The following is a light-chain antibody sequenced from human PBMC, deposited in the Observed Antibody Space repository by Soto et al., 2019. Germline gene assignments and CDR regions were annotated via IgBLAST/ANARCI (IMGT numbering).Light chain of an antibody. Sequence: DIQRTQSPSTLSASVGDSDTSTCRASQSSSTWLAWFQQKPGKAPKFLMYRASSLESGIPSRFSGSGSGTEFTLTISSLKPDDFATYYCQQYNSYPRTFGQRTKVEIK. V-gene: IGKV1-5*03. J-gene: IGKJ1*01. CDR3: QQYNSYPRT. CDR1: QSSSTW. CDR2: RAS.